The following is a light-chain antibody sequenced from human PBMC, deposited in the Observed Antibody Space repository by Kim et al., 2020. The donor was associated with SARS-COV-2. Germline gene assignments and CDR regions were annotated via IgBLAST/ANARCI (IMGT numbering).Light chain of an antibody. J-gene: IGKJ1*01. Sequence: SVGATATITCRARQGVGLWLAWYQQKPGQVPELLRDKSSELRPGVPSRFVGGGSGTHFTLTVPSLQPSDFAVCYCQQYGTHSTFGPGAKVDIK. CDR1: QGVGLW. CDR3: QQYGTHST. CDR2: KSS. V-gene: IGKV1-5*03.